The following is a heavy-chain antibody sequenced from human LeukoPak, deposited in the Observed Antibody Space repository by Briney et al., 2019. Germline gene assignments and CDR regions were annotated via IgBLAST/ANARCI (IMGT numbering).Heavy chain of an antibody. V-gene: IGHV3-11*05. J-gene: IGHJ4*02. CDR2: ISSSSST. CDR3: ARENWYSSDWYRSDH. Sequence: GGSLRLSCAASGFSFSDYYMSWIRQAPGKGLEWVSYISSSSSTNYAESVKGRFTISRDNAKNSLYLQMNSLRAEDTAVYYCARENWYSSDWYRSDHWGQGTLVTVSS. D-gene: IGHD6-13*01. CDR1: GFSFSDYY.